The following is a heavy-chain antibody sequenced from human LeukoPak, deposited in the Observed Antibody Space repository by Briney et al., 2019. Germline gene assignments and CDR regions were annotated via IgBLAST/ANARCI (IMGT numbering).Heavy chain of an antibody. D-gene: IGHD6-19*01. Sequence: SGGSLRLSCAASGFTFSNYDMSWVRQAPGKGLEWVSSISDSGGSTYYADSVKGRFTISRDNSKNTLYLQMTNLRAADTAVYYCAKDLSRAVAADWFDPWDQGSPVTVSS. J-gene: IGHJ5*02. V-gene: IGHV3-23*01. CDR3: AKDLSRAVAADWFDP. CDR1: GFTFSNYD. CDR2: ISDSGGST.